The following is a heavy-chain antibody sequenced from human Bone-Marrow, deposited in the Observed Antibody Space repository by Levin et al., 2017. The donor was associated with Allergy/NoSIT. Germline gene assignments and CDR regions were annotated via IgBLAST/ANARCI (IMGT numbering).Heavy chain of an antibody. V-gene: IGHV1-2*06. CDR1: GYRFTAYY. CDR2: INPNTGDT. J-gene: IGHJ4*02. CDR3: AAAGSSTIAAVGTYDC. Sequence: ASVKVSCKTSGYRFTAYYLHWVRQAPGQGLEWMGRINPNTGDTHYAQKFQGRVTMTRDTSINTAYMHLSRLNSDDTAVYYCAAAGSSTIAAVGTYDCWGQGTQVTVSS. D-gene: IGHD2/OR15-2a*01.